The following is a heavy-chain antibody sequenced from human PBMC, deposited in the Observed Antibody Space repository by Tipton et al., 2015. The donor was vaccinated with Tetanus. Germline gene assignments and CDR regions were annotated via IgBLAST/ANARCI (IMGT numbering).Heavy chain of an antibody. CDR1: GGSFSGYY. CDR2: INHSGST. J-gene: IGHJ4*02. CDR3: ARVKLLWFGEPDRFDY. Sequence: TLSLTCAVYGGSFSGYYWSWIRQPPGKGLEWIGEINHSGSTNYNPSLKSRVTISVDTAKNQFSLKLSSVPAADTAVYYCARVKLLWFGEPDRFDYWGQGTLVTVSS. D-gene: IGHD3-10*01. V-gene: IGHV4-34*01.